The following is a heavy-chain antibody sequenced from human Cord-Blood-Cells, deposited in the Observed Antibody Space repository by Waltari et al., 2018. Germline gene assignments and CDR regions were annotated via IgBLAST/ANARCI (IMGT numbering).Heavy chain of an antibody. V-gene: IGHV4-61*09. CDR3: ARGGIAARPNWFDP. J-gene: IGHJ5*02. CDR2: IYTSGST. D-gene: IGHD6-6*01. Sequence: QVQLQESGPGLVKPSQTLSLTCTVSGGSISSGSYYWSWIRQPAGKGLEWIGYIYTSGSTNYNPSLKSRVTVSVDTSKTQFSLKLSAVTAADTAVYYCARGGIAARPNWFDPWGQGTLVTVSS. CDR1: GGSISSGSYY.